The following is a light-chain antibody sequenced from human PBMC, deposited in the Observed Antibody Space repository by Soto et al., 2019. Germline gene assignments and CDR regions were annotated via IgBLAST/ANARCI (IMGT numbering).Light chain of an antibody. CDR3: RSFTSSSTLL. J-gene: IGLJ2*01. CDR2: EVF. V-gene: IGLV2-18*02. Sequence: QSALTQPPSVSGSPGQSVTISCTGTSSDVGTYNRVSWYQQPPGTAPKLMIYEVFNRPSGVPDRFSGSKSGNTASLTISGLQAEDEADSYCRSFTSSSTLLFGGGTKLTVL. CDR1: SSDVGTYNR.